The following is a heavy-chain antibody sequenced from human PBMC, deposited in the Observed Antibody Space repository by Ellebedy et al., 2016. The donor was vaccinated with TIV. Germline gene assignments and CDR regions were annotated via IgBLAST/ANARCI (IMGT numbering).Heavy chain of an antibody. J-gene: IGHJ6*02. V-gene: IGHV4-39*01. D-gene: IGHD3-3*01. Sequence: MPSETLSLTCTVPGGSISSSSYYWGWIRQHPGKGLEWIGSIYDRGSTYYNPYLKSRVTLSVDTSKTQFSLKLSSVTAADTAVYYCARRVKYNDFWSGYSDYGMDVWGQGTTVTVSS. CDR2: IYDRGST. CDR1: GGSISSSSYY. CDR3: ARRVKYNDFWSGYSDYGMDV.